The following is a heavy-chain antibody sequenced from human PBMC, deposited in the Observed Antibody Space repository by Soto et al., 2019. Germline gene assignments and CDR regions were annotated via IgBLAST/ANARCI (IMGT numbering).Heavy chain of an antibody. CDR1: GFTFSSYS. V-gene: IGHV3-48*02. Sequence: VQLVESGGGLVQPGGSLRLSCAASGFTFSSYSMNWVRQAPGKGLEWVSYISSSSSTIYYADSVKGRFTISRDNAKNSLYLQMNSLRDEDTAVYYCARLGTRAVAGPQHYYYYGMDVWGQGTTVTVSS. CDR3: ARLGTRAVAGPQHYYYYGMDV. D-gene: IGHD6-19*01. CDR2: ISSSSSTI. J-gene: IGHJ6*02.